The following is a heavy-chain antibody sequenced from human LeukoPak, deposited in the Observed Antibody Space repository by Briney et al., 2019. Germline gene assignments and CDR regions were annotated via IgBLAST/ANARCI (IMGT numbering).Heavy chain of an antibody. CDR1: GFTFSGYA. D-gene: IGHD6-13*01. Sequence: GGSLRLSCAASGFTFSGYAMRWVRQAPGKGLEWVSAISGSGGSTYYADSVKGRFTISRDNSKNTLYLQMNSLRAEDTAVYYCARLAAGTGDWFDPWGQGTLVTVSS. J-gene: IGHJ5*02. V-gene: IGHV3-23*01. CDR3: ARLAAGTGDWFDP. CDR2: ISGSGGST.